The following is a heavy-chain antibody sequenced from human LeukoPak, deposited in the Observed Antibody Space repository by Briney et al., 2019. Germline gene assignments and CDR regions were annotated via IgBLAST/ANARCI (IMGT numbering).Heavy chain of an antibody. Sequence: GGSLRLSCAASGFTFDDYGMSWVRQAPVKGLEWVSGILWSGGSTGYADSVKGRFTISRDNAKNSLYLQMNSLRPEDTALYYCARDDYGSGSWNDYWGQGTLVTVSS. CDR1: GFTFDDYG. J-gene: IGHJ4*02. CDR3: ARDDYGSGSWNDY. D-gene: IGHD3-10*01. CDR2: ILWSGGST. V-gene: IGHV3-20*04.